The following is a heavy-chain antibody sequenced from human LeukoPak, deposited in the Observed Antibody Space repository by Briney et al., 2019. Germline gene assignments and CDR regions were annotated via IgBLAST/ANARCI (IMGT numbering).Heavy chain of an antibody. V-gene: IGHV4-59*06. CDR1: GGSISSYY. Sequence: PSETLSLTCTVSGGSISSYYWSWIRQPPGKGLEWIGYIYYSGSTYYNPSLKGRVTISVDTSKNQFSLKLSSVTAADTAVYYCARDPNYGDYHRFDPWGQGTLVTVSS. CDR3: ARDPNYGDYHRFDP. D-gene: IGHD4-17*01. CDR2: IYYSGST. J-gene: IGHJ5*02.